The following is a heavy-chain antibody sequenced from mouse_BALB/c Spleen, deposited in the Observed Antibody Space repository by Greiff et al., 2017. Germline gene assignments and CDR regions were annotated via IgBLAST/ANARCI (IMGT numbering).Heavy chain of an antibody. Sequence: QVQLQQSGAELVRPGTSVKVSCKASGYAFTNYLIEWVKQMPGQGLEWIGVINPGSGGTNYNEKFKGKATLTADKSSSTAYMQLSSLTSDDSAVYFCTTYGSCLYAMDYWGQGTSVTVSA. CDR3: TTYGSCLYAMDY. D-gene: IGHD1-1*01. J-gene: IGHJ4*01. CDR1: GYAFTNYL. CDR2: INPGSGGT. V-gene: IGHV1-54*01.